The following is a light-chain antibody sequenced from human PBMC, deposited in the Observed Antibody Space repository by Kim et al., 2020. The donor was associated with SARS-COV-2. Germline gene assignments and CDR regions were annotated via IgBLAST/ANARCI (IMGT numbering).Light chain of an antibody. CDR3: QQRSNWPPLT. J-gene: IGKJ4*01. V-gene: IGKV3-11*01. CDR2: DAS. Sequence: LAPGGRAATSCRASQSVSSDLAWYQQKPAQAPRLLIYDASNRANGIPARFSGSGSGTDFTVTISSLEPDDFAVNYCQQRSNWPPLTFGGGTKVEI. CDR1: QSVSSD.